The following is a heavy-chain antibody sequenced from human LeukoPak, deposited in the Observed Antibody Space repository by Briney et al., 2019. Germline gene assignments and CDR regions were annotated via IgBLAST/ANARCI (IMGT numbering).Heavy chain of an antibody. CDR1: GYTFTGYY. CDR2: INPSGGST. Sequence: ASVKVSCKASGYTFTGYYMHWVRQAPGQGLEWMGIINPSGGSTSYAQKFQGRVTMTGDTSTSTVYMELSSLRSEDTAVYYCARGTYYYGSSGWQWEDYWGQGTLVTVSS. D-gene: IGHD3-22*01. J-gene: IGHJ4*02. CDR3: ARGTYYYGSSGWQWEDY. V-gene: IGHV1-46*01.